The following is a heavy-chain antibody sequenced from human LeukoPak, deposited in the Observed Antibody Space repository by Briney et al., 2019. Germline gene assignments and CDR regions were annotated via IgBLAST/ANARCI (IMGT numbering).Heavy chain of an antibody. CDR3: AKDRGRYYDSSGYYWGYYFDS. J-gene: IGHJ4*02. Sequence: GGSLRLSCAASGFTFSSYAMSWVRQAPGKGLEWVSAISGSGGSTYYADSVKGRFTISRDNSMDTLYLQMSSLRAEDTAVYYCAKDRGRYYDSSGYYWGYYFDSWGQGILVTVST. CDR1: GFTFSSYA. CDR2: ISGSGGST. D-gene: IGHD3-22*01. V-gene: IGHV3-23*01.